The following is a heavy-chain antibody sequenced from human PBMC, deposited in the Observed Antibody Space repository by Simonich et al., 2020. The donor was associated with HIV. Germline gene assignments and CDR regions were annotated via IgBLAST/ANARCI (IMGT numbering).Heavy chain of an antibody. CDR1: GGSSSGYY. J-gene: IGHJ4*02. Sequence: QVQLQQWGAGLLKPSETLSLTCAVYGGSSSGYYWSWIRQPPGKGRSWIGEINHNGRTNDNPSLKSRVTISVDTSKNQFSLKLSSVTAADTAVYYCARRHPTTVTTPYFDYWGQGTLVTVSS. CDR3: ARRHPTTVTTPYFDY. D-gene: IGHD4-17*01. V-gene: IGHV4-34*01. CDR2: INHNGRT.